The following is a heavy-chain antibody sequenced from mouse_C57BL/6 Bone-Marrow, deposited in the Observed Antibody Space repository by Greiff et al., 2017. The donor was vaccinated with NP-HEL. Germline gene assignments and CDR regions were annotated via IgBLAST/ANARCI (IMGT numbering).Heavy chain of an antibody. D-gene: IGHD1-1*01. CDR3: ARDYGSNFDY. CDR2: IDPSDSYT. Sequence: VKLQQPGAELVMPGASVKLSCKASGYTFTSYWMHWVKQRPGQGLEWIGEIDPSDSYTNYNQKFKGKSTLTVDKSSSTAYMQLSSLTSEDSAVYYCARDYGSNFDYWGQGTTLTVSS. CDR1: GYTFTSYW. J-gene: IGHJ2*01. V-gene: IGHV1-69*01.